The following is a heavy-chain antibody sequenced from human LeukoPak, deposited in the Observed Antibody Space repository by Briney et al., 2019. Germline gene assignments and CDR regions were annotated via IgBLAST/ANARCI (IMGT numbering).Heavy chain of an antibody. J-gene: IGHJ4*02. V-gene: IGHV1-2*02. Sequence: ASVKVSCKASGYTFTDYYMHWVRQGPGQGLECMGWIHPRSGETNYAQKFQGRLTMTRDTSISTAYMELSSLKSDHPALYYCARLPKGVAGTVDCWGQGTLVTVSS. D-gene: IGHD6-19*01. CDR2: IHPRSGET. CDR3: ARLPKGVAGTVDC. CDR1: GYTFTDYY.